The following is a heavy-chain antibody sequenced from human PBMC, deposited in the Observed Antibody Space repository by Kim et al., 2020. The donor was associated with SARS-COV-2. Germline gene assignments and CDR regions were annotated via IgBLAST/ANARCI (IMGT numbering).Heavy chain of an antibody. CDR2: IWYDGSNK. D-gene: IGHD6-19*01. J-gene: IGHJ4*02. V-gene: IGHV3-33*01. CDR1: GFTFSSYG. Sequence: GGSLRLSCAASGFTFSSYGMHWVRQAPGKGLEWVAVIWYDGSNKYYADSVKGRFTISRDNSKNTLYLQMNSLRAEDTAVYYCARDHLAVAGRPGGFFVYWRQGTLVVVTS. CDR3: ARDHLAVAGRPGGFFVY.